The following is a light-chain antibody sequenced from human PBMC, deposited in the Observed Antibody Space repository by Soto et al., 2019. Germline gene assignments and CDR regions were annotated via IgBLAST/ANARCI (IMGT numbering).Light chain of an antibody. Sequence: QAVVTQEPSLTVSPGGAVTLTCGSNTGAVTSGHYPYWFQQRPGQAPRTLIYDTSNKHSWTPARFSGSLLGGKAALTLSGAQPEDEAEYYCLLSYSDARRVFGAGTKVTVL. V-gene: IGLV7-46*01. J-gene: IGLJ1*01. CDR3: LLSYSDARRV. CDR2: DTS. CDR1: TGAVTSGHY.